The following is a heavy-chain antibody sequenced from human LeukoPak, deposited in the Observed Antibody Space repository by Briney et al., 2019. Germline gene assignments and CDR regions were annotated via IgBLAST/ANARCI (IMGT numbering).Heavy chain of an antibody. J-gene: IGHJ4*02. V-gene: IGHV1-69*04. D-gene: IGHD6-6*01. Sequence: SVKVSCKASGYTFTGYYMHWVRQAPGQGLEWMGRIIPILGIANYAQKFQGRVTITADKSTSTAYMELSSLRSEDTAVYYCARGVYSSSCFDYWGQGTLVTVSS. CDR3: ARGVYSSSCFDY. CDR2: IIPILGIA. CDR1: GYTFTGYY.